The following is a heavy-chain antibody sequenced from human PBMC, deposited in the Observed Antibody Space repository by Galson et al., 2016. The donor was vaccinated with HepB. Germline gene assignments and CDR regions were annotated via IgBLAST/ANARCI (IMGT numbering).Heavy chain of an antibody. V-gene: IGHV3-74*01. Sequence: SLRLSCAASGFTFTTYWMHWVRQVPGKGLVWVSRINLDGSTTTYADSVKGRFTISRDSAKNTLYLQMHSLRGEDTAVYYCAKGRWDFDSWGQGTLVTVSS. D-gene: IGHD5-24*01. CDR3: AKGRWDFDS. J-gene: IGHJ4*02. CDR2: INLDGSTT. CDR1: GFTFTTYW.